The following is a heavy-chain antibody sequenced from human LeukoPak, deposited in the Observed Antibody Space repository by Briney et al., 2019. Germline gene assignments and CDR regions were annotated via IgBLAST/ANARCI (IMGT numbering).Heavy chain of an antibody. J-gene: IGHJ4*02. CDR1: GGSISCGDYY. CDR3: ARGSNLDY. V-gene: IGHV4-34*01. D-gene: IGHD4-11*01. CDR2: INHSGST. Sequence: SETLSLTCTVSGGSISCGDYYWSWIRQPPGKGLEWIGEINHSGSTNYNPSLKSRVTISVDTSKNQFSLKLSSVTAADTAVYYCARGSNLDYWGQGTLVTVSS.